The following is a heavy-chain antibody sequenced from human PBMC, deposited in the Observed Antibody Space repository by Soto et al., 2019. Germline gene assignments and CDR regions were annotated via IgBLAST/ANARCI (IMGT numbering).Heavy chain of an antibody. CDR1: GFTFSDYA. J-gene: IGHJ4*02. Sequence: VQLVESGGGVVQPGRSLRLSCAASGFTFSDYAMHWVRQAPGKGLEWVAVVSHAGRNTHYAASVKGRFTISRDSSKNTVSLEMTSLRAEDTAVDYCAKGVRQWLVTSDFNYWGQGALVTVSS. CDR2: VSHAGRNT. D-gene: IGHD6-19*01. CDR3: AKGVRQWLVTSDFNY. V-gene: IGHV3-30*18.